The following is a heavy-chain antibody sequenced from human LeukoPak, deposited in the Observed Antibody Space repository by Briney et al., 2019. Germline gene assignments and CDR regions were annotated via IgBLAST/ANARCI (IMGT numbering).Heavy chain of an antibody. CDR3: ARQGGIFSPVHR. D-gene: IGHD6-13*01. V-gene: IGHV4-4*09. J-gene: IGHJ4*02. CDR2: IYTSGST. Sequence: SETLSLTCTVSGGSISSYYGSWIRQPPGKGLEGIGYIYTSGSTNYNPSLKSRVTLSVATSTNQFSLKLSSVTAADTAVYYCARQGGIFSPVHRWGQGTLVTVSS. CDR1: GGSISSYY.